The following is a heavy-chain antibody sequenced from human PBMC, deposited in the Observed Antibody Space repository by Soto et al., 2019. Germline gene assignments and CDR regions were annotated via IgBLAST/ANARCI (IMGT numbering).Heavy chain of an antibody. D-gene: IGHD3-3*01. CDR3: ARHSITIFGVVISEFDY. V-gene: IGHV3-48*01. CDR2: ISSSSSTI. Sequence: GGSLRLSCAASGFTFSSYSMNWVRQAPGKGLEWVSYISSSSSTIYYADSVKGRFTISRDNAKNSLYLQMNSLRAEDTAVYYCARHSITIFGVVISEFDYWGQGTLVTVSS. J-gene: IGHJ4*02. CDR1: GFTFSSYS.